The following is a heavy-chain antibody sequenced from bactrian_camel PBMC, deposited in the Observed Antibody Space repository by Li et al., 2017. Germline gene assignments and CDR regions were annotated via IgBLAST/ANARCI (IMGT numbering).Heavy chain of an antibody. J-gene: IGHJ6*01. D-gene: IGHD5*01. Sequence: VQLVESGGGSVQTGGSLRLSCAASGLWYNADCMAWFRQVPGKGREGIGGIDSYGRTTYADSVKGRFTVSKDFAKNTLYLQMNGLKPEDTAMYYCAAKGNGYTSCSDIYRLVASDFGYWGQGTQVTVS. V-gene: IGHV3S9*01. CDR3: AAKGNGYTSCSDIYRLVASDFGY. CDR2: IDSYGRT. CDR1: GLWYNADC.